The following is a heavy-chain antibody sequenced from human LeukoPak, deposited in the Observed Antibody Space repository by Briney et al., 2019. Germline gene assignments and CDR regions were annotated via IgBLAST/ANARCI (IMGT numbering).Heavy chain of an antibody. V-gene: IGHV4-30-2*01. Sequence: SQTLSLTCTVSGGSISSGGYYWSWIRQPPGKGLEWIGYIYHSGSTYYNPSLKSRVTISVDRSKNQFSLKLSSVTAADTAVYYCARVSGSYSGTDAFDIWGQGTMVTVSS. CDR1: GGSISSGGYY. CDR3: ARVSGSYSGTDAFDI. D-gene: IGHD1-26*01. CDR2: IYHSGST. J-gene: IGHJ3*02.